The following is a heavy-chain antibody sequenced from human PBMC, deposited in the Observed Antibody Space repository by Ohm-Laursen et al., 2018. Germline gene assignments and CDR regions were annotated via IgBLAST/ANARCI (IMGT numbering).Heavy chain of an antibody. V-gene: IGHV4-61*01. D-gene: IGHD6-13*01. J-gene: IGHJ6*02. CDR3: AREGYSSSWYYYYGMDV. CDR1: GGSVSSGSYY. Sequence: SETLSLTCIVSGGSVSSGSYYWSWIRQPPGKGLEWIGYIYYSGSTNYNPSLKSRVTISVDTSKNQFSLKLSSVTAADTAVYYCAREGYSSSWYYYYGMDVWGQGTTVTVSS. CDR2: IYYSGST.